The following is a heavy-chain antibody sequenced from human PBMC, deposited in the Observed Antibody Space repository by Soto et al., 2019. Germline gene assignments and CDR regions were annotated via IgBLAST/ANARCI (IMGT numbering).Heavy chain of an antibody. CDR3: AKGGGDYYYYGMDV. CDR1: GFTFSSYA. Sequence: GGSLRLSCAASGFTFSSYAMSWVRQAPGKGLEWVSAISGSGGSTYYADSVKGRFTISRDNSKNTLYLQMNSLRAEDTAVYYCAKGGGDYYYYGMDVWGQGTTVTVSS. CDR2: ISGSGGST. V-gene: IGHV3-23*01. J-gene: IGHJ6*02. D-gene: IGHD3-16*01.